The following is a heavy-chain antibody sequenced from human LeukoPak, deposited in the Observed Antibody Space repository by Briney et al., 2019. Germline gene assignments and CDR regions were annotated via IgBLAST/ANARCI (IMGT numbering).Heavy chain of an antibody. CDR3: ARDYGCGSGSCYISYYYGMDV. CDR2: IFYSGST. J-gene: IGHJ6*02. D-gene: IGHD2-15*01. Sequence: SETLSLTCTVSGGSITSSSYYWGWIRQPPGKGLQWIGSIFYSGSTYYNPSLKSQVTISVDTSKNQFSLKLTSVTAADTAEYYCARDYGCGSGSCYISYYYGMDVWGQGTTVTVSS. V-gene: IGHV4-39*07. CDR1: GGSITSSSYY.